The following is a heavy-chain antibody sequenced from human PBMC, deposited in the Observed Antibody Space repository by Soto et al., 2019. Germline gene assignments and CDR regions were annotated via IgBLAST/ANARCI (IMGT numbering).Heavy chain of an antibody. CDR2: INAGNGNT. CDR3: ARDLKYYDFWSGSYVLSDYFDY. CDR1: GYTFTSYA. V-gene: IGHV1-3*01. Sequence: GASVKVSCKASGYTFTSYAMHWVRQAPGQRLEWMGWINAGNGNTKYSQKFQGRVTITRDISASTAYMELSSLRSEDTAVYYCARDLKYYDFWSGSYVLSDYFDYWGQGTLVTVSS. J-gene: IGHJ4*02. D-gene: IGHD3-3*01.